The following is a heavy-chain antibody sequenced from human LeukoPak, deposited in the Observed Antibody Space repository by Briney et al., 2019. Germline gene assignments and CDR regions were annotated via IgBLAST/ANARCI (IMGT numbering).Heavy chain of an antibody. CDR2: IYTSGGT. CDR3: ARDNYDSSGYYSLRWFDP. J-gene: IGHJ5*02. Sequence: PSQTLSLTCTVSGGSISSGSYYWSWIRQPAGKGLEWIGRIYTSGGTNYNPSLKSRVTISVDTSKNQFSLKLSSVTAADTAVYYCARDNYDSSGYYSLRWFDPWAREPWSPSPQ. V-gene: IGHV4-61*02. D-gene: IGHD3-22*01. CDR1: GGSISSGSYY.